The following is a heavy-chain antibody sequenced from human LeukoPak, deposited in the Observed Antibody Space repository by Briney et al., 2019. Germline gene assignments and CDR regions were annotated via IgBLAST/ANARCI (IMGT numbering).Heavy chain of an antibody. J-gene: IGHJ6*02. CDR3: ARAYIVVVPAANYYYYGMDV. D-gene: IGHD2-2*01. V-gene: IGHV1-69*04. CDR2: IIPILGIA. Sequence: SVKVSCKASGGTFSSYAISWVRQAPGQGLEWMGRIIPILGIANYAQKFQGRATITADKSTSTAYMELSSLRSEDTAVYYCARAYIVVVPAANYYYYGMDVWGQGTTVTVSS. CDR1: GGTFSSYA.